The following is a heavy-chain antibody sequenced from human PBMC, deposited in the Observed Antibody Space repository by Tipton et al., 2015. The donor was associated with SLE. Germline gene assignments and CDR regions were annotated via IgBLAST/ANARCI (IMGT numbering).Heavy chain of an antibody. CDR1: DVSTSSGYF. V-gene: IGHV4-38-2*02. J-gene: IGHJ4*02. D-gene: IGHD2-15*01. CDR2: LFHTGNT. CDR3: AREGGAAKTFDY. Sequence: LRLFCSVSDVSTSSGYFWVWLRQSPGKGLEWIATLFHTGNTYYRSSLRSRTTISVDTSRNQFSLKMTSMTAADTAVYYCAREGGAAKTFDYWGQGTLGTVSS.